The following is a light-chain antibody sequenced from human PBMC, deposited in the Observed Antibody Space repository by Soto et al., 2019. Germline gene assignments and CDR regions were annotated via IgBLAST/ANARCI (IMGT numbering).Light chain of an antibody. CDR3: QQSNNYPWT. Sequence: IQMTQSPSTLSASVGDRVTITCRASQYIHTYLAWYQQKPGEAPKLLIYEAANLESGVPSRCSGSGTGTEFTLTISSLQPDDFATYYCQQSNNYPWTFGQGTRVEI. J-gene: IGKJ1*01. CDR1: QYIHTY. V-gene: IGKV1-5*03. CDR2: EAA.